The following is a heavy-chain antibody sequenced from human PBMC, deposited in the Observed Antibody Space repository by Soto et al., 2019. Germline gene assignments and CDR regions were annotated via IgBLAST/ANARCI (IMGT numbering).Heavy chain of an antibody. J-gene: IGHJ4*02. CDR1: GFTFSSYS. CDR3: ARANDY. CDR2: ISSSSSYI. Sequence: GGSLRLSCAASGFTFSSYSMNWVRQAPGKGLEWVSSISSSSSYICYADSVKGRFTISRDNAKNSLYLQVNSLRAEDTAVYYCARANDYWGQGTLVTVSS. V-gene: IGHV3-21*01.